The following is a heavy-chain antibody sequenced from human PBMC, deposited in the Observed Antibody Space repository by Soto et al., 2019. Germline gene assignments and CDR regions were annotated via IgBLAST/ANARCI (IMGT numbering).Heavy chain of an antibody. CDR1: GFSVSSYY. D-gene: IGHD6-19*01. Sequence: PGGSLRLSCAASGFSVSSYYMTWVRQAPGQGLDWVALIHSGGSTDYAESVKGRFTISRDNSKNTLNLQMNSLRAEDTAVYYCAKGVPGIAVAGTGYFQHWGQGTLVTVSS. J-gene: IGHJ1*01. CDR3: AKGVPGIAVAGTGYFQH. V-gene: IGHV3-53*01. CDR2: IHSGGST.